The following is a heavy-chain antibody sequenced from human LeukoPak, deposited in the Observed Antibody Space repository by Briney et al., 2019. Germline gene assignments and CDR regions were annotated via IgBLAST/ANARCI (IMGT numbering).Heavy chain of an antibody. CDR2: INPNSGGT. CDR3: ARASHIVGASVS. Sequence: ASVKVSCKASGYTFTGYYMHWVRQAPGQGLEWMGWINPNSGGTNYAQKFQGRVTMTRDTSISTAYMELSRLRADDTAVYYCARASHIVGASVSWGQGTLVTVSS. V-gene: IGHV1-2*02. CDR1: GYTFTGYY. D-gene: IGHD1-26*01. J-gene: IGHJ5*02.